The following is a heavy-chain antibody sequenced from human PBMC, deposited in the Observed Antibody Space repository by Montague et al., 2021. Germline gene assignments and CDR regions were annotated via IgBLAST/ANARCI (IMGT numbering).Heavy chain of an antibody. CDR3: AQTHHVIPFYFYMDV. CDR1: GFSLTTSGVG. CDR2: IYWDADK. Sequence: PALVKPTQTLTLTCTFSGFSLTTSGVGVGWIRQPPGKALEWLGVIYWDADKRYSPSLQNRLIITHDASRNQVILTLNDLDPMDTGTYFCAQTHHVIPFYFYMDVWGKGTTVTVSS. V-gene: IGHV2-5*02. J-gene: IGHJ6*03. D-gene: IGHD2-21*01.